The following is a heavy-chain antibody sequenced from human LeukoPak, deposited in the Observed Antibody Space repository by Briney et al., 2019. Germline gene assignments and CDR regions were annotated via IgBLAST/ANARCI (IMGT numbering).Heavy chain of an antibody. CDR3: AKEPRGSSSRLIYFDY. CDR1: GFTVSTYY. V-gene: IGHV3-53*01. D-gene: IGHD6-13*01. CDR2: IYTAGTT. Sequence: GGSLRLSCAASGFTVSTYYMSWVRQPPGKGLECVAAIYTAGTTDHADSVRGRFTISRDNSKNTLYLHMSSLRAEDTAVYYCAKEPRGSSSRLIYFDYWGQGTLVTVSS. J-gene: IGHJ4*02.